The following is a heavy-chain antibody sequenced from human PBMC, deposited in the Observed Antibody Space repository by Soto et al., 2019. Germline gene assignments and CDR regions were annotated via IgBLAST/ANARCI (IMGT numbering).Heavy chain of an antibody. J-gene: IGHJ6*02. CDR1: GYTFTSYG. D-gene: IGHD3-3*01. CDR3: ARGSYDFWSGYSYYYYGMDV. V-gene: IGHV1-18*01. CDR2: ISAYNGNT. Sequence: GASVTVSCKASGYTFTSYGISWVRQAPGQGLEWMGWISAYNGNTNYAQKLQGRVTMTTDTSTSTAYMELRSLRSDDTAVYYCARGSYDFWSGYSYYYYGMDVWGQGTTVTVSS.